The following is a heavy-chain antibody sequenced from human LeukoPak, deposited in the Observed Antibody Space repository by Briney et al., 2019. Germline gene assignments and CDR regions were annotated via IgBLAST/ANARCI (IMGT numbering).Heavy chain of an antibody. CDR3: ARDSGSYSGLETDLEY. CDR1: GFTFSSYS. CDR2: ISSSRDYI. J-gene: IGHJ4*02. D-gene: IGHD1-26*01. V-gene: IGHV3-21*01. Sequence: PGGSLRLSCAASGFTFSSYSMNWVRQAPGKGLEWVSSISSSRDYIYYADSVKGRFTISRDNAKNSLYLQMNSLRAEDTAVYYCARDSGSYSGLETDLEYWGQGTLVTVSS.